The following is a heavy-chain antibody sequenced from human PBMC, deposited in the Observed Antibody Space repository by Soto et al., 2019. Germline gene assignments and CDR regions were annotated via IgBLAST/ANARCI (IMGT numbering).Heavy chain of an antibody. J-gene: IGHJ4*02. Sequence: EVQLLESGGGLVQPGGSLRLSCAASEFTFSNYAMSWVRQAPGKGLEWVSAISYGGGTTYYADSVKGRFTISRDNSKNNLYLQMNSLRAEDTAVYYCAKNPGYYYDSTGYHFDYWGQGTLVTVSS. D-gene: IGHD3-22*01. CDR2: ISYGGGTT. CDR1: EFTFSNYA. V-gene: IGHV3-23*01. CDR3: AKNPGYYYDSTGYHFDY.